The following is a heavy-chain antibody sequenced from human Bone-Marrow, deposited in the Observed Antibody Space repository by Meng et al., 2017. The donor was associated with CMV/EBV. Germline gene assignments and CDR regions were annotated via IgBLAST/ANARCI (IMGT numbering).Heavy chain of an antibody. Sequence: GSLRLSCSVSGGVISNYYWSWIRQPPGKGLEWIGYIYNSGSTNDNTSLKSRLFIAVDTSKNQFPLRVSSVTAADTAVYYCARGDGFSEAFDIWGQGTMVTVSS. CDR3: ARGDGFSEAFDI. D-gene: IGHD5-24*01. CDR1: GGVISNYY. V-gene: IGHV4-59*01. J-gene: IGHJ3*02. CDR2: IYNSGST.